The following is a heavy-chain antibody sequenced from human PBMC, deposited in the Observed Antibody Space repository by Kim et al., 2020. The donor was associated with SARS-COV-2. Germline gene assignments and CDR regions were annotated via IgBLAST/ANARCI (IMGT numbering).Heavy chain of an antibody. J-gene: IGHJ4*02. Sequence: GSLRLSCEASQLTVSRNHMSWVRQAPGKGLEWVSVIYSGGMTSYAGSVKGRFTISRDSSKNTVILEMNSLRADDTAVYYCARDPLGDGYSFSDYWGQGT. D-gene: IGHD4-4*01. CDR3: ARDPLGDGYSFSDY. CDR2: IYSGGMT. V-gene: IGHV3-53*01. CDR1: QLTVSRNH.